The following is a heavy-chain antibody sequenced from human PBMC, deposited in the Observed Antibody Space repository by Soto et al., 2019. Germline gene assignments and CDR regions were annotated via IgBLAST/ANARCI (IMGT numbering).Heavy chain of an antibody. CDR2: IIPILGIA. CDR1: GGAFSSYT. V-gene: IGHV1-69*02. CDR3: ARPSTGGPYN. J-gene: IGHJ4*02. D-gene: IGHD4-17*01. Sequence: GASVKVSCKASGGAFSSYTISWVRQAPGQGLEWMGRIIPILGIANYAQKFQGRVTITADKSTSTAYMELSSLRSEDTAVYYCARPSTGGPYNWGQGTLVTVPS.